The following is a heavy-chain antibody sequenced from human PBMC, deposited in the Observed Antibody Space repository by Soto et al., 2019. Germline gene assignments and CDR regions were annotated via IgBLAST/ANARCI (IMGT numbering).Heavy chain of an antibody. CDR2: IYSGGNT. D-gene: IGHD3-22*01. V-gene: IGHV3-66*01. CDR3: GRSRDSKGYWARF. J-gene: IGHJ4*02. CDR1: GFTVSSNS. Sequence: EVQLVESGGGLVQPGGSLRLSCAASGFTVSSNSMSWVRQAPGKGLEWVSVIYSGGNTYYADSVKGRFTISRDNFKNTVYLQMNSLRAEDTAVYYCGRSRDSKGYWARFWGQGTLVTVSS.